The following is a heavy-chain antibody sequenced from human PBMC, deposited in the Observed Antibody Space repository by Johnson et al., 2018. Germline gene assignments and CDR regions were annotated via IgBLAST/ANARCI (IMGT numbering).Heavy chain of an antibody. J-gene: IGHJ3*02. CDR1: GYSFATYW. V-gene: IGHV5-51*01. CDR2: IFPGDSDT. D-gene: IGHD1-26*01. CDR3: ARLRRYSGSYPPHDAFDI. Sequence: EVQLVESGAEVKKPGESLKISCKGSGYSFATYWIAWVRQMPGKGLEWMGFIFPGDSDTQYSPSFEGQVTISADRSISTAYLQGSGREASDTAVYFCARLRRYSGSYPPHDAFDIWGQGPRVTVSS.